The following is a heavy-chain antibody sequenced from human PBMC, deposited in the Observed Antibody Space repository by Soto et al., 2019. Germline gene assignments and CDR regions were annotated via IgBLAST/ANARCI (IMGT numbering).Heavy chain of an antibody. CDR1: GFTFSSYS. D-gene: IGHD1-7*01. J-gene: IGHJ4*02. CDR3: ARVHSITGTTEFDY. Sequence: EVQLVESGGGLVQPGGSLRLSCAASGFTFSSYSMNWVRQAPGKGLEWVSYISSSSSTIYYADSVKGRFTISRDNAKTSLYLQMNSLRAEDTAVYYCARVHSITGTTEFDYWGQGTLVTVSS. V-gene: IGHV3-48*01. CDR2: ISSSSSTI.